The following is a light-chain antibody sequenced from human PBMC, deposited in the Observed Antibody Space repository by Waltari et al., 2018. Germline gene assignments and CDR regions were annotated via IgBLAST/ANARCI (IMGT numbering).Light chain of an antibody. Sequence: EIVMTQSPATLSVSPGERATLSCRASQSVSSNLAWYQQKPGQAPRLLIYGASNRATGIPARVSGSGSGTEFTRTISSLQSEDFAVYYCQQYNNWPPGTFGQGTKLEIK. J-gene: IGKJ2*01. CDR1: QSVSSN. V-gene: IGKV3-15*01. CDR3: QQYNNWPPGT. CDR2: GAS.